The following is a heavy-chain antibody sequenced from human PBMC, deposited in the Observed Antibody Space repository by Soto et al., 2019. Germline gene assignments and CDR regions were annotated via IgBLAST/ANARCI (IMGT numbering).Heavy chain of an antibody. CDR1: GYTFTGYF. Sequence: QVQLVQSGAEVKKPGTSVKVSCKASGYTFTGYFIHWLRHAPGQGLEWMGRINPNSGATNHARKFHARGTMTRDTSSNTAYMELSSLRSDDTAIYSCATLPPPPDWFDPWGQGTLVTVSS. CDR3: ATLPPPPDWFDP. CDR2: INPNSGAT. V-gene: IGHV1-2*06. J-gene: IGHJ5*02.